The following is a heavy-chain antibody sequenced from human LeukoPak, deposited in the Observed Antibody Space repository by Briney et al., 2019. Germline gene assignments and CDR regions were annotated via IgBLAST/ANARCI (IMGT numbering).Heavy chain of an antibody. V-gene: IGHV1-69*04. D-gene: IGHD5-24*01. CDR2: IIPILGIA. J-gene: IGHJ4*02. CDR3: ARVNGDGYNGYYFDY. Sequence: SVKVSCKASVGTLSSYAISWVRQAPGQGLEWMGRIIPILGIANYAQKFQGRVTITADKSTSTAYMELSSLRSEDTAVYYCARVNGDGYNGYYFDYWGQGTLVTVSS. CDR1: VGTLSSYA.